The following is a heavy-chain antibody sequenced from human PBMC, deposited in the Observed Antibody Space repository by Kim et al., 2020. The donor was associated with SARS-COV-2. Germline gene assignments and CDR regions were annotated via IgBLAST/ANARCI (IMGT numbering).Heavy chain of an antibody. CDR2: ISSSSYT. V-gene: IGHV3-11*06. J-gene: IGHJ4*02. D-gene: IGHD6-13*01. CDR3: ARDRHSSSWYFRHY. CDR1: GFTFSDYY. Sequence: GGSLRLSCAASGFTFSDYYMSWIRQAPGKGLEWVSYISSSSYTNYADSVKGRFTISRDNAKNSLYLQMNSLRAEDTAVYYCARDRHSSSWYFRHYWGQGTLVTVSS.